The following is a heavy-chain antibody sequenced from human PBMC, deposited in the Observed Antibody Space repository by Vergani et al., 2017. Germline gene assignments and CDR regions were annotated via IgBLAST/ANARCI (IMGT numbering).Heavy chain of an antibody. V-gene: IGHV1-46*01. CDR1: GYTFSNYY. D-gene: IGHD3-22*01. CDR2: INPSGGHT. Sequence: QVQVVQSGAEVKKSGASVKVSCKTSGYTFSNYYMHWVRQAPGQGLEWMGIINPSGGHTNYAQKFQGRVTMTRDTSTSTVYMELSSLRPEDTALYYWAIVTDYYDSSGYYFDYWGQGTLVTVSS. CDR3: AIVTDYYDSSGYYFDY. J-gene: IGHJ4*02.